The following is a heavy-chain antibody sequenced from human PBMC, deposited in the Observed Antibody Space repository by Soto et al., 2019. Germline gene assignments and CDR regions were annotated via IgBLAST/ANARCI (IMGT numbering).Heavy chain of an antibody. J-gene: IGHJ4*02. Sequence: GGSLRLSSATSGFTFSSYSLNWVRQAPGKGLEWVSSISSSSNYGYYADSVKGRFTISRDNAKNSVYLQMNSLRGEDTAVYYCARDRKEYYGSGSYDYWGQGTLVTAPQ. CDR1: GFTFSSYS. CDR2: ISSSSNYG. D-gene: IGHD3-10*01. V-gene: IGHV3-21*06. CDR3: ARDRKEYYGSGSYDY.